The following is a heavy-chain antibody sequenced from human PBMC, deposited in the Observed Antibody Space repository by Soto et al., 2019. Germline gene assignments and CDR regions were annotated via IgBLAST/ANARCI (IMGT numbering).Heavy chain of an antibody. V-gene: IGHV4-34*01. D-gene: IGHD1-26*01. CDR2: INHSGST. CDR1: GGSFSGYY. Sequence: SETLSLTCAVCGGSFSGYYWSWIRQPPGKGLEWIGEINHSGSTNYNPSLKSRVTISVDTSKNQFSLKLSSVTAADTAVYYCANQGYYSGSYDYWGQGTLVT. J-gene: IGHJ4*02. CDR3: ANQGYYSGSYDY.